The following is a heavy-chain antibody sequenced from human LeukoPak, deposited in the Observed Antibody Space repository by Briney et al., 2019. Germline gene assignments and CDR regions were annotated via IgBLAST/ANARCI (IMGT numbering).Heavy chain of an antibody. V-gene: IGHV5-51*01. CDR2: NNHGASET. Sequence: GESPKTSLKGSGYSFTSYLIGWVRQMPGEGLEWIGINNHGASETRYCPSSQGQGTISVDNASHTAHLQWSGLKASDTAMYYCSSHPQHGTGTDLFVYWGQEALVTVAS. CDR3: SSHPQHGTGTDLFVY. D-gene: IGHD3-10*01. CDR1: GYSFTSYL. J-gene: IGHJ4*02.